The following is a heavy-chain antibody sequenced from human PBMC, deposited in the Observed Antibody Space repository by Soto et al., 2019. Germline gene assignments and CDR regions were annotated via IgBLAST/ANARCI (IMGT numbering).Heavy chain of an antibody. CDR2: ISGSGGST. CDR1: GFTFSSYA. D-gene: IGHD6-13*01. CDR3: AKALYSSSWNLDAFDI. J-gene: IGHJ3*02. V-gene: IGHV3-23*01. Sequence: SGGSLRLSCAASGFTFSSYAMSWVRQAPGKGLEWVSAISGSGGSTYYADSVKGRFTISRDNSKNTLYLQMNSLRAEDTAVYYCAKALYSSSWNLDAFDIWGQGTMVTVSS.